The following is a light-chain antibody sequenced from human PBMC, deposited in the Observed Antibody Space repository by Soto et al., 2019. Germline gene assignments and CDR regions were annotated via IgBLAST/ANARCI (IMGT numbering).Light chain of an antibody. V-gene: IGLV2-8*01. CDR3: SSYAGDNDLVV. CDR2: EVT. Sequence: QSALTQPPSASGSPGQSVTIFCTGTSSDVGGYNYVSWYQHHPGKAPKLMIYEVTKRPSGVPDRFSGSKSGNTASLTVSGLQAEDEADYYCSSYAGDNDLVVFGGGTKLTVL. CDR1: SSDVGGYNY. J-gene: IGLJ2*01.